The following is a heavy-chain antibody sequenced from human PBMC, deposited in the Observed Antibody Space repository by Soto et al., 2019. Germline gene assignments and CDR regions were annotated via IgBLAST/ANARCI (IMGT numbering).Heavy chain of an antibody. D-gene: IGHD1-26*01. CDR1: GYSFTSLD. Sequence: RASVKVSCKASGYSFTSLDISWVRQTAGQGLEWMGWMQPSTGRTGYAQKFQGRVTMTSDPSINTAYMELTTLTSDDTAFYYCARGVSAGVDYWGQGTLVTVSS. CDR3: ARGVSAGVDY. J-gene: IGHJ4*02. V-gene: IGHV1-8*01. CDR2: MQPSTGRT.